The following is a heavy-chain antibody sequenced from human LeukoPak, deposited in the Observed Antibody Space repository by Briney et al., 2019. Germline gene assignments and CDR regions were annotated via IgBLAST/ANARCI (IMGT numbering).Heavy chain of an antibody. D-gene: IGHD2-2*02. Sequence: ASVKVSCKSSGYTFTSYGISWVRQAPGQGLEWMGCISAYNGNTNYAQKLQGRVTMTTDTSTSTAYMELRSLRSDDTAVYYCARDLIVVVPAAIGGNWFDPWGQGTLVTVSS. CDR1: GYTFTSYG. J-gene: IGHJ5*02. CDR2: ISAYNGNT. CDR3: ARDLIVVVPAAIGGNWFDP. V-gene: IGHV1-18*01.